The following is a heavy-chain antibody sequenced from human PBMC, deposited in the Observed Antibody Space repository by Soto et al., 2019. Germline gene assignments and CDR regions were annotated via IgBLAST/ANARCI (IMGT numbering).Heavy chain of an antibody. J-gene: IGHJ5*02. CDR3: ARAMTTVTGWFDP. CDR1: GFTFSSYG. D-gene: IGHD4-4*01. V-gene: IGHV3-33*01. CDR2: IWYDGSNK. Sequence: QVQLVESGGGVVQPGRSLRLSCAASGFTFSSYGMHWVRQAPGKGLEWVAVIWYDGSNKYYADSVKGRFTISRDNSKNTRYLQMNSLRAEDTAVYYCARAMTTVTGWFDPWGQGTPVTVSS.